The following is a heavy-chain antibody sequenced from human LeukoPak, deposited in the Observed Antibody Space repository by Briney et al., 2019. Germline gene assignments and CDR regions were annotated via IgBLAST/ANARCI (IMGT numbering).Heavy chain of an antibody. D-gene: IGHD6-13*01. J-gene: IGHJ4*02. CDR2: INHSGST. Sequence: PSETLSLTCAVYGGSFSGYYWSWIRQPPGKGLEWIWEINHSGSTNYNPSLKSRVTISVDTSKNQFSLKLGSVTAADTAVYYCARLGSSWYRQYDYWGQGTLVTVSS. V-gene: IGHV4-34*01. CDR3: ARLGSSWYRQYDY. CDR1: GGSFSGYY.